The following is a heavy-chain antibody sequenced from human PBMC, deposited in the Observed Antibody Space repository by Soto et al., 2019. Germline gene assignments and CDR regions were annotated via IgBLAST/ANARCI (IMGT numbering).Heavy chain of an antibody. Sequence: EVQLVESGGGFVQPGGSLRLSCAASGFSLRGYSMIWVRQAPGKGLEWVSYISGSGTTIYYADSVKGRFTISRDNAKNSVYLQMNSLGDEGTAVYYCARGAGYGDYGGYWGQGTLVTVSS. CDR3: ARGAGYGDYGGY. CDR1: GFSLRGYS. V-gene: IGHV3-48*02. D-gene: IGHD4-17*01. J-gene: IGHJ4*02. CDR2: ISGSGTTI.